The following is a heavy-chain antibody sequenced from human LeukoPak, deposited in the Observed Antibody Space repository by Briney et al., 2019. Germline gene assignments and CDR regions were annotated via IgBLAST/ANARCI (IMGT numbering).Heavy chain of an antibody. J-gene: IGHJ4*02. CDR1: GFTFSSYA. CDR2: ISGSGGST. Sequence: GGSLRLSCAASGFTFSSYAMSWVRQAPGKGLEWVSAISGSGGSTYYADSVKGRFTIPRDNSKNTLYLQMNSLRAEDTAVYYCAKGTRGYDILTGYYEDYWGQGTLVTVSS. D-gene: IGHD3-9*01. V-gene: IGHV3-23*01. CDR3: AKGTRGYDILTGYYEDY.